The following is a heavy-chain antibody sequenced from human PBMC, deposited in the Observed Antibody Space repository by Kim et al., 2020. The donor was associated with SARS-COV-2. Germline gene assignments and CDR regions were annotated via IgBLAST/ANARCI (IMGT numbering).Heavy chain of an antibody. CDR3: ARGGGGYCSGGSCPSIRFDY. Sequence: ASVKVSCKASGYTFTSYAMHWVRQAPGQRLEWMGWINAGNGNTKYSQKFQGRVTITRDTSASTAYMELRSLRSEDTAVYYCARGGGGYCSGGSCPSIRFDYWGQGTLVTVSS. J-gene: IGHJ4*02. D-gene: IGHD2-15*01. CDR1: GYTFTSYA. CDR2: INAGNGNT. V-gene: IGHV1-3*01.